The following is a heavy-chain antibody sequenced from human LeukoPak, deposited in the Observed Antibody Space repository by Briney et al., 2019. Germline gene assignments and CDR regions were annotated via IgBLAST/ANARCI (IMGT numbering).Heavy chain of an antibody. V-gene: IGHV3-23*01. J-gene: IGHJ4*02. Sequence: PGGSLRLSCAASGFTFSSYVMTWVRQAPGKGLEWVSAINTSGGSTYYADSVKGRFTISRDNSKNTLYLQMNSLRAEDTAVYCCAKGDSRSGYEWGQGILVTVSS. CDR2: INTSGGST. CDR3: AKGDSRSGYE. D-gene: IGHD3-22*01. CDR1: GFTFSSYV.